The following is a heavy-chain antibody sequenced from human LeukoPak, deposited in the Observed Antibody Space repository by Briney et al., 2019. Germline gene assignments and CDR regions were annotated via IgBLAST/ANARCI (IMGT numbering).Heavy chain of an antibody. Sequence: GGSLRLSCAASGFTFSSYEMNWVRQAPEKGLEWVSYISSSGSTIYYADSEKGRFTISRDNAKNSLYLQMNSLRAEDTAVYYCARFGEFMYYYYGMDVWGKGTTVTVSS. J-gene: IGHJ6*04. D-gene: IGHD3-10*01. V-gene: IGHV3-48*03. CDR3: ARFGEFMYYYYGMDV. CDR2: ISSSGSTI. CDR1: GFTFSSYE.